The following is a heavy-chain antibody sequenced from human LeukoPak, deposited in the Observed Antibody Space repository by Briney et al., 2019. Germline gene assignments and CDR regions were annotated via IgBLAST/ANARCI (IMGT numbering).Heavy chain of an antibody. J-gene: IGHJ4*02. CDR3: ARDDYYIYDY. D-gene: IGHD4/OR15-4a*01. V-gene: IGHV3-23*01. CDR2: ISGTGGSA. Sequence: GGSLRLSCAASGFIFSSYATSWVRQAPGKGLEWVSGISGTGGSAYYADFVKGRFAISRDNSMNTLYLQMNSLRDEDTAVYYCARDDYYIYDYWGQGTLVTVSS. CDR1: GFIFSSYA.